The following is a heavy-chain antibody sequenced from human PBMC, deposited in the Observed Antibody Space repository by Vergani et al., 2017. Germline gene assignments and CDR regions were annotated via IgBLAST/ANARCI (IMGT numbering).Heavy chain of an antibody. CDR3: ARDGYGDHGVYYYGMDV. J-gene: IGHJ6*02. D-gene: IGHD4-17*01. CDR1: GGSISSGSYY. Sequence: QVQLQESGPGLVKPSQTLSLTCTVSGGSISSGSYYWSWIRQPAGKGLEWIGRIYTSGSTNYNPSLESRVTISVDTSKNQFSLKLSSVTAADTAVYYCARDGYGDHGVYYYGMDVWGQGTTVTVSS. V-gene: IGHV4-61*02. CDR2: IYTSGST.